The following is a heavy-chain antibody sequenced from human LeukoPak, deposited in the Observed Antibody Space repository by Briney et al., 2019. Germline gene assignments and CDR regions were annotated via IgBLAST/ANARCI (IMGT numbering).Heavy chain of an antibody. Sequence: PGGSLRLSCAASGFTVSSNYMSWVCQAPGKGLEWVSVIYSGGSTYYADSVKGRFTISRYNSKNTLYLQMNSLRAEDTAVYYCAGLERWLHALDYWGQGTLVTVSS. CDR1: GFTVSSNY. J-gene: IGHJ4*02. CDR2: IYSGGST. D-gene: IGHD5-24*01. CDR3: AGLERWLHALDY. V-gene: IGHV3-53*04.